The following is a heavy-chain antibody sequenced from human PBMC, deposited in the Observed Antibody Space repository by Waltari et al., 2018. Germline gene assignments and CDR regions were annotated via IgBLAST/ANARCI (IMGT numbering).Heavy chain of an antibody. V-gene: IGHV4-59*01. CDR3: ARSPITIFGVVVRTNWFDP. CDR2: IYYSGST. CDR1: GGSISSYY. J-gene: IGHJ5*02. Sequence: QVQLQESGPGLVKPSETLSLTCTVSGGSISSYYWSWIRQPPGKGLEWIGYIYYSGSTNYNPSLKSRVTISVDTSKNQFSLKLSSVTAADTAVYYCARSPITIFGVVVRTNWFDPWGQGTLVTVSS. D-gene: IGHD3-3*01.